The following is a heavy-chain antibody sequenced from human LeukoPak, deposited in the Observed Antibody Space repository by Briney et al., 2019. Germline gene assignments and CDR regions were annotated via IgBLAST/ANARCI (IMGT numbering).Heavy chain of an antibody. D-gene: IGHD7-27*01. CDR1: GFTFDDYA. Sequence: GRSLRLSCAASGFTFDDYAMHWVRPAPGKGLEWVSGISWNSGSIGYADSVKGRFTISRDNAKNSLYLQMNSLRAEDTAVYYCARKGELGWYFDLWGRGTLVTVSS. CDR3: ARKGELGWYFDL. CDR2: ISWNSGSI. V-gene: IGHV3-9*01. J-gene: IGHJ2*01.